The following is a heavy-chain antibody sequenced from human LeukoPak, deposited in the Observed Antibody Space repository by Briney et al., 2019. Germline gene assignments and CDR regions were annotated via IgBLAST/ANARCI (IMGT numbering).Heavy chain of an antibody. CDR2: INHSGST. V-gene: IGHV4-34*01. CDR1: Y. J-gene: IGHJ4*02. CDR3: ARGPPMTYYFDY. D-gene: IGHD3-22*01. Sequence: YWSWIRQPPGKGLEWIGEINHSGSTNYNPSLKSRVTISVDTSKNQFSLKLSSVTAADTAVYYCARGPPMTYYFDYWGQGTLVTVSS.